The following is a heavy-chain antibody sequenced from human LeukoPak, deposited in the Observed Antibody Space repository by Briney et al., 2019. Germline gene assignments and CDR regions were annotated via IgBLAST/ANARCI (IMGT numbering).Heavy chain of an antibody. CDR2: ISAEGDIQ. CDR1: GFTVSSNY. D-gene: IGHD3-10*01. CDR3: TRDMIRGVPDYIDY. Sequence: GGSLRLSCAASGFTVSSNYMSWVRQAPGKGLEWVAAISAEGDIQIYLDSVMGRFTISRDNSKSTLYLQMNSLRIEDTGFYYCTRDMIRGVPDYIDYWGQGTLVTVSS. V-gene: IGHV3-30-3*01. J-gene: IGHJ4*02.